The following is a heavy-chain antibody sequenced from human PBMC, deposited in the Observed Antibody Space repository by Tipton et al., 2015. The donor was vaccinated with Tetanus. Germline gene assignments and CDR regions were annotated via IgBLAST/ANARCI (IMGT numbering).Heavy chain of an antibody. V-gene: IGHV4-34*01. Sequence: TLSLTCSVSGGSFSGYLWSWVRQPSGKGLEWIGEINHSGTTNYNPSLKSRVTISVDTSKNQFSLKLRSVTAADTAVYYCVRGRGLGAYSYGFEYWGQGALVTVSS. CDR3: VRGRGLGAYSYGFEY. J-gene: IGHJ4*02. D-gene: IGHD5-18*01. CDR1: GGSFSGYL. CDR2: INHSGTT.